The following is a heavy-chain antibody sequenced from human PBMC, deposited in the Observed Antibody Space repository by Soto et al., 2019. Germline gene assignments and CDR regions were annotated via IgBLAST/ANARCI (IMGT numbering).Heavy chain of an antibody. V-gene: IGHV1-3*01. CDR1: GYTFTSYA. J-gene: IGHJ4*02. CDR3: ARGDSSSRYSLDY. CDR2: INAGNGNT. Sequence: QVQLVQSGAEVKKPGASVKVSCKASGYTFTSYAMHWVRQAPGQRLEWMGWINAGNGNTKYSQKFQGRVTITRDTPASTAYMELSSLRSEGTAVYYCARGDSSSRYSLDYWGQGTLVAVSS. D-gene: IGHD6-13*01.